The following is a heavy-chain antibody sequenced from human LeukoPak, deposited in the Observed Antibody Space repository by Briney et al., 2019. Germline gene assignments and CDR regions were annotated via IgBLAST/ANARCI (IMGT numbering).Heavy chain of an antibody. D-gene: IGHD6-6*01. V-gene: IGHV4-59*01. CDR3: ARVDPDISSTLEVFEY. J-gene: IGHJ4*02. CDR2: IYYSGST. Sequence: SETLSLTCTVSGGSISSYHWSWIRQPPGKGLEWIGYIYYSGSTNYNPSLKSRVTISVDTSKNQFSLKLSSVTAADTAVYYCARVDPDISSTLEVFEYWGQGTLVTVSS. CDR1: GGSISSYH.